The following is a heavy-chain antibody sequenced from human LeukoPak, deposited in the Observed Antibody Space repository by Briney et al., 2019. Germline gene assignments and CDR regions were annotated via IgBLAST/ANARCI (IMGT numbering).Heavy chain of an antibody. CDR2: ISGSGDRT. Sequence: GGSLRLSCVGAGFTFSNYAMTWVRQAPGKGVGWVSGISGSGDRTYYADSVKGRFTISRDNSKNTLYLQMNSLTDDDSAVYYCAKDRIPVAGRQDIWDYWGQGTLVTVSS. CDR3: AKDRIPVAGRQDIWDY. D-gene: IGHD6-19*01. J-gene: IGHJ4*02. V-gene: IGHV3-23*01. CDR1: GFTFSNYA.